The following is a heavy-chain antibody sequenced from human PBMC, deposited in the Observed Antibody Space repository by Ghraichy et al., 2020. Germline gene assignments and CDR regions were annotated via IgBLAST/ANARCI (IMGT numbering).Heavy chain of an antibody. V-gene: IGHV3-7*01. CDR1: GFTFSGYW. CDR3: AKNIVAAGKYYYCYYGMDV. D-gene: IGHD6-25*01. J-gene: IGHJ6*02. CDR2: IKKDGSEE. Sequence: GGSLRLSCAASGFTFSGYWMSWVRQAPGKGLEWVASIKKDGSEEHYVDSVKGRFTISRDNAKNSLSLQMNSLRAEDTAVYYCAKNIVAAGKYYYCYYGMDVWGQGTTVTVSS.